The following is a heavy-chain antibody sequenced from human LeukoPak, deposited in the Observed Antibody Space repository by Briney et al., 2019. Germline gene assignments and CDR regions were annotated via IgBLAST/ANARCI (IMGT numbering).Heavy chain of an antibody. J-gene: IGHJ4*02. V-gene: IGHV3-23*01. Sequence: GGSLRLSCAASGFTLSSHSMNWVRQAPGKGPEWVSAVRGSPPDTYYADSVEGRFTISRDNSKNILYLQMNSLRAEDTAIYYCAKTSRRSSTYDSPFDYWGQGALVTVSS. CDR3: AKTSRRSSTYDSPFDY. D-gene: IGHD2-2*01. CDR1: GFTLSSHS. CDR2: VRGSPPDT.